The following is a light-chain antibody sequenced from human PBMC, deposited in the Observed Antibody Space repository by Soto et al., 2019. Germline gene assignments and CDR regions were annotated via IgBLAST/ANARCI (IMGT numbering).Light chain of an antibody. CDR3: LQVYSFPRT. CDR1: QAIGGR. J-gene: IGKJ1*01. V-gene: IGKV1-12*01. CDR2: AAS. Sequence: DSTMTQSPSSVSASVGDRITITCRASQAIGGRLAWFQQKPGKAPQYLIQAASILQSGVPSRFSGSGSGTEFILTINILQPEYFASYFCLQVYSFPRTFGLGTKVEI.